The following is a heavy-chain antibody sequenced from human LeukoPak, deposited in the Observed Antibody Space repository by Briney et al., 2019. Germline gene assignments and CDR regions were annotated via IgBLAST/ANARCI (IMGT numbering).Heavy chain of an antibody. CDR1: GSTFSSYG. J-gene: IGHJ3*02. Sequence: PGRSLRLSCAASGSTFSSYGMHWVRQAPGKGLEWVSYISSSSSTIYYADSVKGRFTISRDNAKNSLYLQMNSLRDEDTAVYYCARDDGQGYYYDSSAFDIWGQGTMVTVSS. CDR2: ISSSSSTI. D-gene: IGHD3-22*01. V-gene: IGHV3-48*02. CDR3: ARDDGQGYYYDSSAFDI.